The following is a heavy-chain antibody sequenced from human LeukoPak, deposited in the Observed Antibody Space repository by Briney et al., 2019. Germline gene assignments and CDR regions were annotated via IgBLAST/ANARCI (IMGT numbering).Heavy chain of an antibody. CDR3: TNAGRLDDY. D-gene: IGHD6-13*01. V-gene: IGHV4-39*07. CDR1: GGSISSSSYH. Sequence: SETLSLTCTVSGGSISSSSYHWGWIRQPPGKGLEWIGSIYYSGSTYYNPSLKSRVTISVDTSKNQFSLKLSSVTAADTAVYYCTNAGRLDDYWGQGTLVTVSS. CDR2: IYYSGST. J-gene: IGHJ4*02.